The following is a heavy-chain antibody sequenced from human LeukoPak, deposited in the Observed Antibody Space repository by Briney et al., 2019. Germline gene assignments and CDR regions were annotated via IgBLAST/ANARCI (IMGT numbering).Heavy chain of an antibody. Sequence: PSETLSLTCTVSGGSISSGSYYWSWIRQPAGKGLEWIGRIYTSGSTNYNPSLKSRVTISVDTSKNQFSLKLSSVTAADTAVYYCARDPILEWFQGTDAFDIWGQGTMVTVSS. CDR1: GGSISSGSYY. J-gene: IGHJ3*02. D-gene: IGHD3-3*01. CDR2: IYTSGST. V-gene: IGHV4-61*02. CDR3: ARDPILEWFQGTDAFDI.